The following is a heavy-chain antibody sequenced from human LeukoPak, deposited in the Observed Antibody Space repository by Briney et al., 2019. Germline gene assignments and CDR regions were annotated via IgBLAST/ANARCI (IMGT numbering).Heavy chain of an antibody. J-gene: IGHJ6*03. D-gene: IGHD4-11*01. Sequence: GGSLRLSCAASGFTFSSYWMNWVRQAPGKGLEWVSSISSSSSYIYYADSVKGRFTISRDNAKNSLYLQMNSLRAEDTAVYYCARGGGTVTSVHMDVWGKGTTVTVSS. CDR1: GFTFSSYW. CDR3: ARGGGTVTSVHMDV. V-gene: IGHV3-21*01. CDR2: ISSSSSYI.